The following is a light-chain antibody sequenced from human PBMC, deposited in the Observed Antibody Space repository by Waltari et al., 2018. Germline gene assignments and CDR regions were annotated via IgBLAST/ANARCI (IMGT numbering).Light chain of an antibody. CDR3: QQYNNWPPLT. J-gene: IGKJ4*01. CDR1: QSVSSN. Sequence: EIVMTQSPATLSVSPGARATLSCRASQSVSSNLAWYQQNPGQAPRLRISGASTRATGIPASFSGSGSGTEFTLTISSLQSEDFAVYYCQQYNNWPPLTFGGGTKVEIK. V-gene: IGKV3-15*01. CDR2: GAS.